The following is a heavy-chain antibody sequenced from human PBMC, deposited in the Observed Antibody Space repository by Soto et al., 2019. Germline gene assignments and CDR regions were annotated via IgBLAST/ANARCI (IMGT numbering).Heavy chain of an antibody. CDR1: GYSFTDYW. J-gene: IGHJ6*02. CDR3: ARHGGDWNQSNYYYYGMDV. CDR2: IDPSDSYT. D-gene: IGHD1-1*01. Sequence: GESLKISCRGSGYSFTDYWIGWVRHMPGKGLEWMGRIDPSDSYTNYSPSFQGHVTISADKSISTAYLQWSSLKASDTVMYYCARHGGDWNQSNYYYYGMDVWGQGTTVTVSS. V-gene: IGHV5-10-1*01.